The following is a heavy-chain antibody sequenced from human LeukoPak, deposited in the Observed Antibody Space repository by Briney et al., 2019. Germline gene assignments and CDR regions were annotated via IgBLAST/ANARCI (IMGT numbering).Heavy chain of an antibody. CDR3: ARITPYYDILTGYDYYYYMDV. V-gene: IGHV4-4*02. CDR2: IYHSGST. J-gene: IGHJ6*03. CDR1: GGSISSSNW. D-gene: IGHD3-9*01. Sequence: SGTLSLTCAVSGGSISSSNWWSWVRQPPGKGLEWIGEIYHSGSTNYNPSLKSRVTISVDKSKNQFSLKLSSVTAADTAVYYCARITPYYDILTGYDYYYYMDVWGKGTTVTISS.